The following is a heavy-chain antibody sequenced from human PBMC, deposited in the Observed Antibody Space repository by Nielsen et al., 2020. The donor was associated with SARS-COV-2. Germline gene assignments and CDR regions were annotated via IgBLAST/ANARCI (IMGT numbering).Heavy chain of an antibody. CDR2: ISSSSSYI. CDR1: GFTFSSYS. J-gene: IGHJ6*03. CDR3: ARSGEGIVVVPAAMSVYMDV. Sequence: GESPKISCAASGFTFSSYSMNWVRQAPGKGLEWVSYISSSSSYIYYADSVKGRFTISRDNAKNSLYLQMNSLRAEDTAVYYCARSGEGIVVVPAAMSVYMDVWGKGTTVTVSS. V-gene: IGHV3-21*01. D-gene: IGHD2-2*01.